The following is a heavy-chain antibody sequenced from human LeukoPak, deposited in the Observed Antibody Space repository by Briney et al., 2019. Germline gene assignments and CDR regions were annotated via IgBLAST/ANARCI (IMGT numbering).Heavy chain of an antibody. CDR1: GYSFTSYW. J-gene: IGHJ3*02. CDR3: ARRYSTSSGASDAFDI. V-gene: IGHV5-51*01. CDR2: IYPGDSDT. Sequence: GESLKISCKGSGYSFTSYWVGWVRQMLGKGLEWMGIIYPGDSDTRYSPSFQGHVSTSTDKSISTAYLQWSSLQASDTAMYYCARRYSTSSGASDAFDIWGQGTMVTVSS. D-gene: IGHD6-6*01.